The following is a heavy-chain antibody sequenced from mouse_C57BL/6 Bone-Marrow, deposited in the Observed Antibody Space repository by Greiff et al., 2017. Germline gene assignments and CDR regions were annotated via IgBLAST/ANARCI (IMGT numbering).Heavy chain of an antibody. V-gene: IGHV1-47*01. D-gene: IGHD1-1*01. CDR2: FHPYNDNT. CDR3: ARGEDGSRGYFDV. J-gene: IGHJ1*03. Sequence: VQLQQSGAELVKPGASVKMSCKASGYTFTTYPIAWMKQTHGKSLEWIGNFHPYNDNTKYNEKFKGKATLTVEKSSSTVYLELSRLKSDDSAVYYGARGEDGSRGYFDVWGTGTTVTVSS. CDR1: GYTFTTYP.